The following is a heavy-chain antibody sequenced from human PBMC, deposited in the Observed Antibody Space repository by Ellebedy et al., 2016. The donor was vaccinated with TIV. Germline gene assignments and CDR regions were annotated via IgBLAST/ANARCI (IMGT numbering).Heavy chain of an antibody. CDR3: ARDRGYYDFWSGYYTYGMDV. D-gene: IGHD3-3*01. J-gene: IGHJ6*02. Sequence: MPSETLSLTCTVPGGSISSYYWSWIRQPPGKGLEWIGYIYYSGSTNYNPSLKSRVTISVDTSKNQFSLKLSPVTAADTAVYYCARDRGYYDFWSGYYTYGMDVWGQGTTVTVSS. V-gene: IGHV4-59*01. CDR2: IYYSGST. CDR1: GGSISSYY.